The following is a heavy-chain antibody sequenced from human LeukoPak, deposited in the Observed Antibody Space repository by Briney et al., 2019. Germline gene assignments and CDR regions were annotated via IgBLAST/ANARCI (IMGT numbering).Heavy chain of an antibody. CDR1: GGSISSGDYY. D-gene: IGHD3-10*01. Sequence: SETLSLTCTVSGGSISSGDYYWSWIRQPPGKGLEWIGYIYYSGSTYYNPSLKSRVTISVDTSKNQFSLKLGSVTAADTAVYYCARAGVYYYYGMDVWGQGTTVTVSS. CDR2: IYYSGST. CDR3: ARAGVYYYYGMDV. V-gene: IGHV4-30-4*01. J-gene: IGHJ6*02.